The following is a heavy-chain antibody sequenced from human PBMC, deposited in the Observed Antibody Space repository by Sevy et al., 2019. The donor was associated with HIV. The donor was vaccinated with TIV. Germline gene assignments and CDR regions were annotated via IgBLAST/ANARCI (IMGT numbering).Heavy chain of an antibody. V-gene: IGHV3-9*01. CDR2: IGWNSGSV. CDR3: AKDLLPYGSGSYPLDY. CDR1: GFSFEDYG. J-gene: IGHJ4*02. D-gene: IGHD3-10*01. Sequence: GGSLRLSCAASGFSFEDYGMHWVRRAPGKGLEWVSGIGWNSGSVGYAVSVKGRFTISRDNAKNLLYLQMNSLTSEDTALYYCAKDLLPYGSGSYPLDYWGQGTVVTVSS.